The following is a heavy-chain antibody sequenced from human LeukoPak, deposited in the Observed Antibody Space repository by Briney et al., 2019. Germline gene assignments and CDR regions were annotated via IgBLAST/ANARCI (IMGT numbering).Heavy chain of an antibody. CDR3: AKGGGAFDR. J-gene: IGHJ5*02. Sequence: SGTLSLTCVVSGGSMSSSNWWSWVRPSPGKGLEWIGEIHHGGSTNYNTSLKSRVTISIDKSKNQFSLKLTSVTAADTAVYYCAKGGGAFDRWGRGSLVTVSS. CDR1: GGSMSSSNW. CDR2: IHHGGST. V-gene: IGHV4-4*02. D-gene: IGHD2-15*01.